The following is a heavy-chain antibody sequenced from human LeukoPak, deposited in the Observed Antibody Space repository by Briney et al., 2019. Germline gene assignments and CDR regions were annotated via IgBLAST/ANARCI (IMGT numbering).Heavy chain of an antibody. J-gene: IGHJ4*02. D-gene: IGHD6-13*01. CDR3: ARVPLPEQHVDY. V-gene: IGHV4-61*02. CDR1: GGSISSGSYY. Sequence: SETLSLTCTVSGGSISSGSYYWSWIRQPAGKGLEWIGRIYTSGSTNYNPSLKSRVTISVDTSKNQFSLKLSSVTAADTAVYCYARVPLPEQHVDYWGQGTLVTVSS. CDR2: IYTSGST.